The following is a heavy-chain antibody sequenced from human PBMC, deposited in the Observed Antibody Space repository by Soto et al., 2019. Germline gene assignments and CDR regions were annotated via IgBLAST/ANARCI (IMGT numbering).Heavy chain of an antibody. V-gene: IGHV3-48*02. D-gene: IGHD1-26*01. CDR2: ISSSSSTI. CDR1: GFTFSSYS. J-gene: IGHJ5*02. CDR3: ARDFEWELRVYWFDP. Sequence: GGSLRLSCAASGFTFSSYSMNWVRQAPGKGLEWVSYISSSSSTIYYADSVKGRFTISRDNAKNSLYLQMNSLRDEGTAVYYCARDFEWELRVYWFDPWGQGTLVTVSS.